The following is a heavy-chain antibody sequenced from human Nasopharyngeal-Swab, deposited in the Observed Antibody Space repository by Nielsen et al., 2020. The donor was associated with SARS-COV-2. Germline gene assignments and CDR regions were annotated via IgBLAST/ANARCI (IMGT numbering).Heavy chain of an antibody. J-gene: IGHJ3*02. D-gene: IGHD6-6*01. V-gene: IGHV5-51*01. CDR3: ARDEGVYSSSSRGAFDI. CDR2: IYPGDSDT. Sequence: GGSLRLSCRGSGYSFTSYWIGWVRQMPGKGLEWMGIIYPGDSDTRYSPSFQGQVTISADKSISTAYLQWSSLKASDTAMYYCARDEGVYSSSSRGAFDIWGQGTMVTVS. CDR1: GYSFTSYW.